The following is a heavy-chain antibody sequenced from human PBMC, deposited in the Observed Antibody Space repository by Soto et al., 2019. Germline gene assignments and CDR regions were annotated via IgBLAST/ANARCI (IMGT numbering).Heavy chain of an antibody. J-gene: IGHJ4*02. CDR1: GGSISSYY. V-gene: IGHV4-59*01. Sequence: SETLSLTCTVSGGSISSYYWSWIRQPPGKGLEWIGYIYYSGSTNYNPSLKSRVTISVDTSKNQFSLKLSSVTAADTAVYYCARTAESYDILTGYYTTATYFDYWGQGTLVTVSS. D-gene: IGHD3-9*01. CDR2: IYYSGST. CDR3: ARTAESYDILTGYYTTATYFDY.